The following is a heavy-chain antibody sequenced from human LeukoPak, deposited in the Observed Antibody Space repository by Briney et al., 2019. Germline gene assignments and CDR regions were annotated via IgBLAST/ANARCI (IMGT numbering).Heavy chain of an antibody. V-gene: IGHV3-30-3*01. CDR2: ISYDGSNK. J-gene: IGHJ6*02. CDR1: GFTFSSYA. Sequence: TGRSLRLSCAASGFTFSSYAMHWVRQAPGKGREWVTVISYDGSNKYYADSVKGRFTISRDNSKNTLYLQMNRLRAEDTAVYYCARDPYGDRQAYYYGMDVWGQGTTVTVSS. CDR3: ARDPYGDRQAYYYGMDV. D-gene: IGHD4-17*01.